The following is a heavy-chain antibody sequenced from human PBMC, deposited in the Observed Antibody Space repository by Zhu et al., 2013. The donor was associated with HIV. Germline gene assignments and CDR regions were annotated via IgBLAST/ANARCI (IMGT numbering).Heavy chain of an antibody. CDR3: ARVQNDAFDI. J-gene: IGHJ3*02. CDR2: IYYSGYT. V-gene: IGHV4-39*07. CDR1: GGSISSNKYY. Sequence: QVQLQESGPGLVKPSETLSLTCTVSGGSISSNKYYWGWIRQPPGKGLEWIGNIYYSGYTFHNPSLKSRVTISVDTSKNQFFLKLSSVTAADTAVYYCARVQNDAFDIWGQGTVVSVSS.